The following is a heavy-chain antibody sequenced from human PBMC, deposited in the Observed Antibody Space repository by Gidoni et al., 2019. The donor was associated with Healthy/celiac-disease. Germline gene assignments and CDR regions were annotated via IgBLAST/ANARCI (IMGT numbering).Heavy chain of an antibody. CDR2: IYSGGST. CDR3: ARDQGEEYFDY. D-gene: IGHD3-16*01. J-gene: IGHJ4*02. CDR1: GFTVSSNY. V-gene: IGHV3-66*01. Sequence: EVQLVESGGGLVQPGGSLSLSCPASGFTVSSNYMSWGRQAPGKGREWVSVIYSGGSTYYADSVKGRFTISRDNSKNTLYLQMNSLRAEDTAVYYCARDQGEEYFDYWGQGTLVTVSS.